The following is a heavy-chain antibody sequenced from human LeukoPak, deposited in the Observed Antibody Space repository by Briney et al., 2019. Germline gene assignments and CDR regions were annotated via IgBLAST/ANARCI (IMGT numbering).Heavy chain of an antibody. CDR1: GLTVSNNY. CDR2: IYSGGST. V-gene: IGHV3-53*01. D-gene: IGHD1-26*01. J-gene: IGHJ3*02. Sequence: GGSLRLSCAASGLTVSNNYMSWVRQAPGKGLEWVSVIYSGGSTYYADSVKGRFTISRDNSKNTLYLQMNSLRAEGTAVYYCARDTPLSGLDMWGQGTMVTVSS. CDR3: ARDTPLSGLDM.